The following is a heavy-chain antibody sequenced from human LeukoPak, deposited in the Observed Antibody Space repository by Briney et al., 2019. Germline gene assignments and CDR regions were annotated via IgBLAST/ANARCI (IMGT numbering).Heavy chain of an antibody. CDR1: GGSFSGYY. V-gene: IGHV4-34*01. CDR2: INHSGST. D-gene: IGHD4-17*01. CDR3: ARGHYGDYDHWYFDL. Sequence: SSETLSLTCAVYGGSFSGYYWSWIRQPPGKGLEWIGEINHSGSTNYNPSLKSRVTISVDTSKNQFSLKLSSVTAADTAVYYCARGHYGDYDHWYFDLGGCGAEVIVS. J-gene: IGHJ2*01.